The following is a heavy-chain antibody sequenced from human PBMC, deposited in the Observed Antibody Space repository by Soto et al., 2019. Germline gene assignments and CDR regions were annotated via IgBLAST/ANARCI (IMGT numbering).Heavy chain of an antibody. Sequence: QVQLVESGGGLVQPGGSLRLSCAASGLTFSDCYMNWIRQAPGKGLEWVSYISSSGSSIDYAGSVKGRFTISRDNAQNSLYLQMNSLRAEDTAMYYCARVRFGEWGYAMDVWGQGTTVTVSS. CDR2: ISSSGSSI. CDR3: ARVRFGEWGYAMDV. J-gene: IGHJ6*02. CDR1: GLTFSDCY. V-gene: IGHV3-11*01. D-gene: IGHD3-10*01.